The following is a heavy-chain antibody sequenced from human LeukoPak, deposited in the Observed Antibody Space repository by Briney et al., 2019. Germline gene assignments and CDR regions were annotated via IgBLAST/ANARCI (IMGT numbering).Heavy chain of an antibody. V-gene: IGHV4-61*02. J-gene: IGHJ6*03. CDR1: GGSISSGSYY. CDR2: IYTSGST. D-gene: IGHD3-3*01. Sequence: PSETLSLTCTVSGGSISSGSYYWSWIRQPAGKGLEWIGRIYTSGSTNYNPSLKSRVTISVDTSKNQFSLKLSPVTAADTAVYYCARQRFLEWSPYYMDVWGKGTTVTVSS. CDR3: ARQRFLEWSPYYMDV.